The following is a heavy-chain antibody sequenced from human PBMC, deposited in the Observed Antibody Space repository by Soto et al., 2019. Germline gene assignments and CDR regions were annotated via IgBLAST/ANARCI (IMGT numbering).Heavy chain of an antibody. V-gene: IGHV3-21*01. J-gene: IGHJ6*02. CDR1: GFTFSNFS. D-gene: IGHD2-2*02. CDR3: AREYTAWPLAYGLGV. Sequence: PGGSLRLSCVGSGFTFSNFSINWVRQAPGKGLEWVSSINSRSDIYYADSVKGRFTISRDNAKNSVSLQMNSLRAEDTAVYYCAREYTAWPLAYGLGVWGQGTTVTVSS. CDR2: INSRSDI.